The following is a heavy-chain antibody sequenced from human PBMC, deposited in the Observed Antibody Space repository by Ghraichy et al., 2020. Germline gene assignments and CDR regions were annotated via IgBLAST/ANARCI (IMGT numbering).Heavy chain of an antibody. CDR3: TRGLSSGWYTLGKFYYAMDV. CDR2: IKQDGSEK. Sequence: ESLNISCAVSGFTFNNYWMSWVRQAPGKGLEWVANIKQDGSEKNYVDSVRGRFIISRDNAKNSLYFQMNSLRAEDTAVYYCTRGLSSGWYTLGKFYYAMDVWGQGTTVTVSS. D-gene: IGHD6-19*01. J-gene: IGHJ6*02. V-gene: IGHV3-7*03. CDR1: GFTFNNYW.